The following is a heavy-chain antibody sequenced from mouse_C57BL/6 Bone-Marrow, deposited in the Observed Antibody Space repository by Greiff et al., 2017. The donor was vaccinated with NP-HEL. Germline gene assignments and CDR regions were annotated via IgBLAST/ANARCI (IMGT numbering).Heavy chain of an antibody. CDR2: ISSGGSYT. D-gene: IGHD1-1*01. CDR1: GFTFSSYG. CDR3: ARQTDYGSSYGY. V-gene: IGHV5-6*01. J-gene: IGHJ2*01. Sequence: EVKLMESGGDLVKPGGSLKLSCAASGFTFSSYGMSWVRQTPDKRLEWVATISSGGSYTYYPDSVKGRFTISRDNAKNTLYLQMSSLKSEDTAMYYCARQTDYGSSYGYWGQGTTLTVSS.